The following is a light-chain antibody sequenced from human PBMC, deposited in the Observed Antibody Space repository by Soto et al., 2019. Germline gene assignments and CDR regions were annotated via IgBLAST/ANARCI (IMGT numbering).Light chain of an antibody. CDR1: QGISEY. CDR3: HSYKSLPRT. Sequence: DIQMAQSPSSLSASIGDRVTITCRASQGISEYLAWYQQRPGNAPNLLIYGASILQSGVPSRFSGSGSGTHFTLTIRSLQPEDVATYYCHSYKSLPRTFGQGTTVEIK. V-gene: IGKV1-27*01. J-gene: IGKJ1*01. CDR2: GAS.